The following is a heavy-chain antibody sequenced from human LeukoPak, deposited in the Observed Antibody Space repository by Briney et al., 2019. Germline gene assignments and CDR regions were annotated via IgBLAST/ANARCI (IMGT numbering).Heavy chain of an antibody. J-gene: IGHJ4*02. CDR3: AKPKWFGELSHSYYFYY. CDR1: GFTFSRYG. V-gene: IGHV3-30*18. Sequence: SGGSLRLSCAASGFTFSRYGMHWVRQAPGKGLEWVAVISYDGSNKYYADSVKGRFTISRDNSKNTLYLQMNSLRAEDTAVYYCAKPKWFGELSHSYYFYYWGQGTLVTVSS. CDR2: ISYDGSNK. D-gene: IGHD3-10*01.